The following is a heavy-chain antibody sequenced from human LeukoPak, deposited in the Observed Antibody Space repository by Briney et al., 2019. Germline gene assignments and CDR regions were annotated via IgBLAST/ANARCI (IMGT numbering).Heavy chain of an antibody. CDR1: GFTLSTYW. CDR2: INGDGSST. J-gene: IGHJ4*02. CDR3: ARGTGDGYRRIDY. D-gene: IGHD5-24*01. V-gene: IGHV3-74*01. Sequence: SGGSLRLSCAASGFTLSTYWMHWVRQAPGKGLVWVSRINGDGSSTSYADSVKGRFTISRDNAKNTLYLQMNSLRAEDTAVYYCARGTGDGYRRIDYWGQGTLVTVSS.